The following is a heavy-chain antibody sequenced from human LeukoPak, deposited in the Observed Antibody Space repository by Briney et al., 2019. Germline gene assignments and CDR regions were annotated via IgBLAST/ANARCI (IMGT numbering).Heavy chain of an antibody. J-gene: IGHJ4*02. Sequence: GGSLTLSCAASGFTFSSYAMSWVRQAPGKGLEWVSAISGSGGSTYYADSVKGRFTISRDNSKNTLYLQLNSLRVEDTAVYYCANYCSGGSCYSSCFDYWGQGTLVTVSS. V-gene: IGHV3-23*01. CDR1: GFTFSSYA. CDR3: ANYCSGGSCYSSCFDY. CDR2: ISGSGGST. D-gene: IGHD2-15*01.